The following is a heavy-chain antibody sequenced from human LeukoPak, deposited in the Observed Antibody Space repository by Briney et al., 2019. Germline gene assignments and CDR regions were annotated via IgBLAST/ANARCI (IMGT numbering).Heavy chain of an antibody. CDR2: IYPGDSDT. J-gene: IGHJ1*01. V-gene: IGHV5-51*01. Sequence: GEWLKISCKGSGYSFTSYWIGWVRQMPGKGLEWMGIIYPGDSDTRYSPSFQGQVTISADKSISTAYLQWSNLKASDTAMYYCARQAVPVGKYFQHWGQGTLVTVYS. CDR1: GYSFTSYW. CDR3: ARQAVPVGKYFQH. D-gene: IGHD2-2*01.